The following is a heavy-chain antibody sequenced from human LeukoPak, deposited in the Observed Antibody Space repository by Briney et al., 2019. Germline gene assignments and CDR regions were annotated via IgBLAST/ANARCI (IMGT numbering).Heavy chain of an antibody. V-gene: IGHV3-7*05. D-gene: IGHD5-18*01. CDR2: IRQDGSDK. CDR1: GFTFSSYW. Sequence: GGSLRLSCAASGFTFSSYWMSWVRQAPGKGLGWVANIRQDGSDKYYVDSVKGRFTISRDNAKNSLYLQMNSLRAEDTAVYYCARDHGYSYDRFLDYWGQGTLVTVSS. J-gene: IGHJ4*02. CDR3: ARDHGYSYDRFLDY.